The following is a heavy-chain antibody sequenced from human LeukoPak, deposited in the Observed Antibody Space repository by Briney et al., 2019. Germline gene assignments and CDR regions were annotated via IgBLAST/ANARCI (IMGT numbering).Heavy chain of an antibody. Sequence: GGSLRLSCAASGFTFSDYYMSWTRQAPGKGLEWVSYISSSGSTVYYADSVKGRFTISRDNAKNSLYLQMNSLRAEDTAVYYCARVWSMVVTYDYWGQGTLVTVSS. CDR2: ISSSGSTV. CDR3: ARVWSMVVTYDY. V-gene: IGHV3-11*04. CDR1: GFTFSDYY. D-gene: IGHD4/OR15-4a*01. J-gene: IGHJ4*02.